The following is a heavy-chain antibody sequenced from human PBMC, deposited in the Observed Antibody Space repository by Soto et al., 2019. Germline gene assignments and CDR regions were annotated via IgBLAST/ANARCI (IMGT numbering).Heavy chain of an antibody. CDR1: GGSISSYY. J-gene: IGHJ5*02. CDR3: ARDMPVGGWFDP. CDR2: IYYTGST. D-gene: IGHD2-2*01. V-gene: IGHV4-59*01. Sequence: PSETLSLTCTVSGGSISSYYWSWIRQSPGKGLEWVGYIYYTGSTNYNPSLRSRVTISLDTSKNQFSLKLSSVTAADTAVYYCARDMPVGGWFDPWGQGMLVTVSS.